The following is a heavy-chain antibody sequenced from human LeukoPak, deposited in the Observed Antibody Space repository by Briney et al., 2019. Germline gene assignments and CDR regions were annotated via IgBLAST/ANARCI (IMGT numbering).Heavy chain of an antibody. D-gene: IGHD2-2*01. J-gene: IGHJ4*02. CDR2: INPSGGST. Sequence: ASVKVSCKASGYTFTSYYMHWVRQAPGQGLEWMGIINPSGGSTSYAQKFQGRVTMTRDTSTSTVYIELSSLRSEDTAVYYCARDVKDIVVVPAASFDYWGQGTLVTVSS. CDR3: ARDVKDIVVVPAASFDY. CDR1: GYTFTSYY. V-gene: IGHV1-46*01.